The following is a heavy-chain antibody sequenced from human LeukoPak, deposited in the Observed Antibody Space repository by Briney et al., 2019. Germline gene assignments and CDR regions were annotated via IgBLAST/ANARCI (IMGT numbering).Heavy chain of an antibody. CDR3: ATDLLRGGDYYMDV. CDR1: GYSITELS. J-gene: IGHJ6*03. V-gene: IGHV1-24*01. D-gene: IGHD2-15*01. Sequence: ASVKVSCKVSGYSITELSTHWVRQAPGKGLEWMGGFDPGSGEIIYEQKFQDRVTMTEDTSTDTAYMELSSLRSEDTAVYYCATDLLRGGDYYMDVWGKGTTVTVSS. CDR2: FDPGSGEI.